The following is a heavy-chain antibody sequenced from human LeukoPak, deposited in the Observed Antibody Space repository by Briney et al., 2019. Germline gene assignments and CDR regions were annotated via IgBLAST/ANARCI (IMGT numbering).Heavy chain of an antibody. CDR2: INPNSGGT. CDR3: ARMNDGIRGPTDL. D-gene: IGHD3-10*01. Sequence: GASVKVSCKASGYTFTGYYMHWVRQAPGQGLEWMAWINPNSGGTNYAQKFQGRVTMTTDTSTSTAYMHLRSLGSGDTAIYYCARMNDGIRGPTDLWGQGTLVTVSS. V-gene: IGHV1-2*02. CDR1: GYTFTGYY. J-gene: IGHJ5*02.